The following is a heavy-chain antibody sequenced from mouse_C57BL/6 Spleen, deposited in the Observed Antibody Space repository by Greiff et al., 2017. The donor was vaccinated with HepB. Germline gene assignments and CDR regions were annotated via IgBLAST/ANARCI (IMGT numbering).Heavy chain of an antibody. CDR2: IYPGDGDT. CDR1: GYAFSSSW. CDR3: AREGTTVAFDV. V-gene: IGHV1-82*01. J-gene: IGHJ1*03. D-gene: IGHD1-1*01. Sequence: QVQLQQSGPELVKPGASVKISCKASGYAFSSSWMNWVKQRPGKGLEWIGRIYPGDGDTNYNGKFKGKATLTADKSSSTAYMQLSSLTSEDSAVYFCAREGTTVAFDVWGTGTTVTVSS.